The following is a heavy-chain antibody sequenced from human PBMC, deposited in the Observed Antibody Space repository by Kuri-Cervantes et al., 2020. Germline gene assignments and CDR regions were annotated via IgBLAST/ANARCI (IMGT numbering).Heavy chain of an antibody. CDR2: INAGKGKGNT. J-gene: IGHJ4*02. CDR3: VRGVRSGQPLGDY. D-gene: IGHD3-10*01. CDR1: GYTFSTYA. Sequence: ASVKVSCKASGYTFSTYAMHWVRQAPGQRLEWMGWINAGKGKGNTRYSQNFQDRVTITRDTSISTAYMEMSSLRSDDTAVYYCVRGVRSGQPLGDYWGQGTLVTVSS. V-gene: IGHV1-3*01.